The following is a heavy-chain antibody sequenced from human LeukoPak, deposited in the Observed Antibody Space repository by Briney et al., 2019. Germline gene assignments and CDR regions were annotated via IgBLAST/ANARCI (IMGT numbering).Heavy chain of an antibody. J-gene: IGHJ5*02. D-gene: IGHD6-13*01. CDR3: AREGSAAGTGNWFDP. CDR2: INPSGGST. V-gene: IGHV1-46*01. Sequence: GASVKVSCKASGYTFTSYYMHWVRQAPGQGLEWMGIINPSGGSTSYAQKFQGRVTMTRDTSTSTVYMELSSLRSEDTAVYYCAREGSAAGTGNWFDPWGQGTLVTVSS. CDR1: GYTFTSYY.